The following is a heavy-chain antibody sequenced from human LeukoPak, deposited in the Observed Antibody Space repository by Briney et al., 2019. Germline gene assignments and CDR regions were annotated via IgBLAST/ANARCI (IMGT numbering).Heavy chain of an antibody. J-gene: IGHJ4*02. CDR1: GYTFTGYY. CDR2: INPNSGGT. CDR3: ARAPPAAAGTEFDY. V-gene: IGHV1-2*02. Sequence: ASVKVSCKASGYTFTGYYMHWVRQAPAQGLEWMGWINPNSGGTNYAQQFQDRVTMTRDTSISTAYMELRRLRSDDTAVYYCARAPPAAAGTEFDYWGQGTLVTVSS. D-gene: IGHD6-13*01.